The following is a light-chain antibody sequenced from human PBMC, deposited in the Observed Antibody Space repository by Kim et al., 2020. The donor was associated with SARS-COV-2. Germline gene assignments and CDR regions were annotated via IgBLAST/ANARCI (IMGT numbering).Light chain of an antibody. Sequence: TGQTARITCSGDALQKQYAYWYQQKPGQAPVLVIYKDSERPSGIPERFSGSSSGTTVTLTISGVQAEDEADYYCQSADSSGTIGVFGGGTQLTVL. CDR1: ALQKQY. CDR3: QSADSSGTIGV. V-gene: IGLV3-25*03. J-gene: IGLJ2*01. CDR2: KDS.